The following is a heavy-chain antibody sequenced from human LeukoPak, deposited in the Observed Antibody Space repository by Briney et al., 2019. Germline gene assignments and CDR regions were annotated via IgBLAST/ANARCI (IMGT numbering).Heavy chain of an antibody. D-gene: IGHD2-21*01. CDR1: GYTFTSYD. CDR3: ARGSRAPLLLGYYYYYMDV. CDR2: MNPNSGNT. V-gene: IGHV1-8*01. J-gene: IGHJ6*03. Sequence: ASVKVSCKASGYTFTSYDINWVRQATGQGLEWMGWMNPNSGNTGYAQKFQGRVTMTRNTSISTAYVELSSLRSEDTAVYYCARGSRAPLLLGYYYYYMDVWGKGTTVTVSS.